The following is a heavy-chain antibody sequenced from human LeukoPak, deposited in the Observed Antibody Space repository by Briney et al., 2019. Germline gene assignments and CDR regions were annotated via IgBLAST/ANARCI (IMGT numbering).Heavy chain of an antibody. Sequence: GGSLRLSCAASGFLFSNFAMHWVRQAPGKGLEWVAIISYDGSNKYYADSVKGRFTISRDNSKNTLYLQMNSLRAEDTAVYYCARPRLEGLGFDYWGQGTLVTVSS. J-gene: IGHJ4*02. D-gene: IGHD3-3*01. CDR3: ARPRLEGLGFDY. V-gene: IGHV3-30*04. CDR1: GFLFSNFA. CDR2: ISYDGSNK.